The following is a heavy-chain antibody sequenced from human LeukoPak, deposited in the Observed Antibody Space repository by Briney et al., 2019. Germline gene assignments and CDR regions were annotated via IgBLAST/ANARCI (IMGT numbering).Heavy chain of an antibody. CDR1: GGSISSYY. D-gene: IGHD2-15*01. CDR2: IYYTGTT. Sequence: SETLSLTCTVSGGSISSYYWSWIRQPPGKGLEWIGYIYYTGTTNYNPSLKSRVTISVDTSKNQFSLKLSSVTAADTAVYYCARTSAGYCSGGSCYWEYRYYYYGMDVWGQGTTVTVSS. J-gene: IGHJ6*02. CDR3: ARTSAGYCSGGSCYWEYRYYYYGMDV. V-gene: IGHV4-59*12.